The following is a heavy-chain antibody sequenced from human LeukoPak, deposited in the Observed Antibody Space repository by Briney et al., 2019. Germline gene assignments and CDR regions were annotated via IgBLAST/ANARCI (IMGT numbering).Heavy chain of an antibody. D-gene: IGHD2-2*01. CDR1: GFTFSSYE. V-gene: IGHV3-48*03. CDR3: ARDLSYCTITSCSYYYYGTDV. J-gene: IGHJ6*02. Sequence: PGGSLRLSCSASGFTFSSYEMNWVRQAPGKGLEWVSYISSSGGTIYYADSVKGRFTISRDNAKNSLYLQMNSLRAEDTAVYYCARDLSYCTITSCSYYYYGTDVWGRGTTVTVSS. CDR2: ISSSGGTI.